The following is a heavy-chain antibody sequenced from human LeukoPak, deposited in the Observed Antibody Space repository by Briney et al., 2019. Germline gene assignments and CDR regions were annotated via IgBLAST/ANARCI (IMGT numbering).Heavy chain of an antibody. V-gene: IGHV4-61*01. Sequence: SETLSLTCTVSGGSVSSGSYYWSWLRQPPGKGLEWIGYISYSGITNYNPTLKSRVTMSVDTSKNQFSLKLSAVTAADTAVYYCARVLYGDYHIDYWGPGTLVTVSS. CDR2: ISYSGIT. CDR3: ARVLYGDYHIDY. J-gene: IGHJ4*02. CDR1: GGSVSSGSYY. D-gene: IGHD4-17*01.